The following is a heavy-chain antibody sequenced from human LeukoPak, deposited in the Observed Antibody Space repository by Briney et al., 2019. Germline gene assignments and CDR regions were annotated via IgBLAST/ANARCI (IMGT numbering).Heavy chain of an antibody. CDR3: AKVRIAVARWDYFDY. V-gene: IGHV3-23*01. D-gene: IGHD6-19*01. Sequence: GGSLRLSCAASGFTFSSYAMSWVRQARGKGLEWVSAISGSGGSTYYADSVKGRFTISRYNSKNTLYLQMNSLRAEDTAVYYCAKVRIAVARWDYFDYWGQGTLVTVSS. CDR2: ISGSGGST. J-gene: IGHJ4*02. CDR1: GFTFSSYA.